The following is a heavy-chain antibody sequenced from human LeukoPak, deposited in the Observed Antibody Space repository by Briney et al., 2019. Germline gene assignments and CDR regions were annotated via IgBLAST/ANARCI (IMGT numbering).Heavy chain of an antibody. CDR1: GFTFSSYS. J-gene: IGHJ3*02. CDR2: ISSSSSTI. V-gene: IGHV3-48*01. Sequence: GGSLRLSCAASGFTFSSYSMNWVRQAPGKGLEWVSYISSSSSTIYYADSVKGRFTISRDNAKNSLYLQMNSLRAEDTAVYYCARDLVGYCSSTSCYKGHDAFDIWGQGTMVTVSS. CDR3: ARDLVGYCSSTSCYKGHDAFDI. D-gene: IGHD2-2*02.